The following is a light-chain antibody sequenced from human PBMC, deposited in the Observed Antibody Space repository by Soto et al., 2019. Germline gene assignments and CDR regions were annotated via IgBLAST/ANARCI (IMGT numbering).Light chain of an antibody. Sequence: DIQLAQSPSTLSASVGDRLIITCRATQSINWLAWYQQKPGKAPKLLIFEASRLDSGVPSRFSGSGSGTEFTLTISSLQPDDFGTYYCQHYDTYSPMWTFGQGTKVDI. J-gene: IGKJ1*01. V-gene: IGKV1-5*03. CDR1: QSINW. CDR2: EAS. CDR3: QHYDTYSPMWT.